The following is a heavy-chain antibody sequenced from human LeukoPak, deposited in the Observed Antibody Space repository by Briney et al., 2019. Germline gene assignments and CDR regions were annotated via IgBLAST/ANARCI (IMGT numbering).Heavy chain of an antibody. CDR1: GFTFSSYV. Sequence: GRSLRLSWAASGFTFSSYVMHWVRQAPGKGLEWVAVIWYDGSKKYYADSVKGRFTISRDNSKNTLYLQMNSLRAEDTAVYYCARGSEIAAPRPFDYWGQGTLVTVSS. CDR2: IWYDGSKK. J-gene: IGHJ4*02. CDR3: ARGSEIAAPRPFDY. V-gene: IGHV3-33*01. D-gene: IGHD6-13*01.